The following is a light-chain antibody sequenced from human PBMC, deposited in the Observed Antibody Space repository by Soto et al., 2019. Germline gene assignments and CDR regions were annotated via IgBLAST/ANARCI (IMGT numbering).Light chain of an antibody. CDR1: SSDIGAYNY. J-gene: IGLJ2*01. V-gene: IGLV2-14*01. Sequence: QSALTQPASVSGSPGQSITISCTGTSSDIGAYNYVSWYQQYPGKAPKLMIYDVSHRPSGISNRFSGSKSGNTASLTISGLQAEDEADYYCSSSTSSTTHVVFGGGTKVTVL. CDR2: DVS. CDR3: SSSTSSTTHVV.